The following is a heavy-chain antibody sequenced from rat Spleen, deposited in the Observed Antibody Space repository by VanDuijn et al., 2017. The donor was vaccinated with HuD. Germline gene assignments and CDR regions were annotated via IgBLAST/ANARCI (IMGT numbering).Heavy chain of an antibody. CDR3: ARSVFDY. J-gene: IGHJ2*01. CDR2: INYDGSRI. Sequence: EVRLVESGGGLVRPGRSLKLSCAASGFTFSDYNMAWVRQAPTKGLEWVATINYDGSRIYYRDSVKGRFTISRDNAKSTLYLQMDSLRSEDTATYYCARSVFDYWGQGVMVTVSS. CDR1: GFTFSDYN. V-gene: IGHV5-7*01.